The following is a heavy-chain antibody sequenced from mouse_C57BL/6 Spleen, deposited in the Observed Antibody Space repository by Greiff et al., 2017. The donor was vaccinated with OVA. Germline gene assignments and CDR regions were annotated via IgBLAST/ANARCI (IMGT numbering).Heavy chain of an antibody. CDR3: ARGSTTVVHYCDY. V-gene: IGHV1-26*01. CDR1: GYTFTDYY. Sequence: EVQLQQSGPELVKPGASVKISCKASGYTFTDYYMNWVKQSHGKSLEWIGDINPNNGGTSYNQKFKGKATLTVDKSSSTAYMELRSLTSEDSAVDYGARGSTTVVHYCDYWGQGTTLTVSS. D-gene: IGHD1-1*01. CDR2: INPNNGGT. J-gene: IGHJ2*01.